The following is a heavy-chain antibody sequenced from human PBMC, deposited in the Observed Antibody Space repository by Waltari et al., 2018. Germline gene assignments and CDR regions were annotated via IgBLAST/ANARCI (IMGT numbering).Heavy chain of an antibody. Sequence: QVQLVESGGGVVQPGRSLTVSCEASGFTFSLYTLHWVRQAPGKGLELVAAISFDGGQKSYADSVRGRFTISRDNSKSTVNVEMNSLRPEDTAMYYCARGMRSGSGYFYYYLDVWGKGTTVTVSS. D-gene: IGHD6-25*01. V-gene: IGHV3-30*17. CDR2: ISFDGGQK. J-gene: IGHJ6*03. CDR1: GFTFSLYT. CDR3: ARGMRSGSGYFYYYLDV.